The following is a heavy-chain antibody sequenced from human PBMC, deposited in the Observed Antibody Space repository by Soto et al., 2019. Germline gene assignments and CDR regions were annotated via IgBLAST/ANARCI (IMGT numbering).Heavy chain of an antibody. J-gene: IGHJ4*02. CDR3: AKLVVIRSPADS. CDR1: GFTFSSCA. CDR2: ISDTGRAT. D-gene: IGHD3-22*01. V-gene: IGHV3-23*01. Sequence: EVQLLESGGGSVKPGGSLRLSCAASGFTFSSCAMTWVRRAPGKGLEWVSTISDTGRATYYADSVKGRFSISRDSSKNTLYLQMNSLRAEDTAVYDCAKLVVIRSPADSWGQGTLVTASS.